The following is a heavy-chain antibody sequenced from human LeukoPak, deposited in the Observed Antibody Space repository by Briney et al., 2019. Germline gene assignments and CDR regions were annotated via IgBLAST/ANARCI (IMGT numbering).Heavy chain of an antibody. CDR3: ARLPYYYYMDV. J-gene: IGHJ6*03. Sequence: GESLKISWKGSGYSFTSDWIAWVRQMPGKGLEWMGITHPDDSETRYSPSFQGQVTISVDKSISTAYLQWSSLKASDTAMYYCARLPYYYYMDVWGKGTTVTVSS. CDR2: THPDDSET. V-gene: IGHV5-51*01. CDR1: GYSFTSDW.